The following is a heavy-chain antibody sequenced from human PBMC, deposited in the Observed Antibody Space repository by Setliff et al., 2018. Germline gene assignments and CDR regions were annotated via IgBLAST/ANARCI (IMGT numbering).Heavy chain of an antibody. D-gene: IGHD2-15*01. Sequence: KTSETLSLTCSVAGGSMTDLFWHWFRRPPGKGLEWIGYIYTKGGTNYSPSLKSRVPMSVDRSRNQFSLTLSSVSAADMAVYYCARGLNTESWTPLYWSPGTLVTVSS. CDR1: GGSMTDLF. V-gene: IGHV4-4*08. CDR3: ARGLNTESWTPLY. CDR2: IYTKGGT. J-gene: IGHJ4*02.